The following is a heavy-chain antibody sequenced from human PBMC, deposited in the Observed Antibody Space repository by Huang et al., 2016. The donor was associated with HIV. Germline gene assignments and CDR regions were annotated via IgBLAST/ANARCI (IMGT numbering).Heavy chain of an antibody. CDR1: GFSFSHYG. V-gene: IGHV3-30*02. Sequence: QEQLVESGGGVVQPGGSLRLSCATSGFSFSHYGMHWVRQAPGKGLECVAFIRFDGGNKHYADSAKGRFTISRDNSKKMLFLEMNSLRGDDTAFYYCATDLGGYSFDYWGQGALVSVSS. J-gene: IGHJ4*02. CDR2: IRFDGGNK. CDR3: ATDLGGYSFDY. D-gene: IGHD2-21*02.